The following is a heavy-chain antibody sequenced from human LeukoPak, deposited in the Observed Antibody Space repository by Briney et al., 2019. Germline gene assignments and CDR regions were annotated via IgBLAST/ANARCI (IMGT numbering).Heavy chain of an antibody. CDR1: GGSISSGGYY. D-gene: IGHD5-18*01. Sequence: KPSETLSLTCTVSGGSISSGGYYWSWIRQPPGKGLEWIGYIYYSGSTYYNPSLKSRVTISVDTSKNQFSLKLSSVTAADTAVYYCARYSYTAMVNFDYWGQGTLVTVSS. CDR2: IYYSGST. J-gene: IGHJ4*02. V-gene: IGHV4-30-4*08. CDR3: ARYSYTAMVNFDY.